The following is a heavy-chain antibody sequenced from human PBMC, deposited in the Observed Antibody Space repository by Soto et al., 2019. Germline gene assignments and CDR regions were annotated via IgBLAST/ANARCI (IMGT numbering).Heavy chain of an antibody. Sequence: GGSLRLSCSASGFTFSSYAMQWVRQAPGKGLEYVSAISSNGGSTYYADSVKGRFTISRDNSKNTLYLQMSSLRAEDTAVYYCVKDQGKQQLEYFQHWGQGTLVTVSS. CDR2: ISSNGGST. J-gene: IGHJ1*01. D-gene: IGHD6-13*01. V-gene: IGHV3-64D*09. CDR3: VKDQGKQQLEYFQH. CDR1: GFTFSSYA.